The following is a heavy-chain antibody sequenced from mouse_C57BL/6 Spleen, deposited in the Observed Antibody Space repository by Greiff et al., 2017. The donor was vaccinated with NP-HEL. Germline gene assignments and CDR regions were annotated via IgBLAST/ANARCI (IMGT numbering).Heavy chain of an antibody. CDR1: GYTFTSYW. Sequence: VQLQQPGAELVKPGASVKLSCKASGYTFTSYWMQWVKQRPGQGLEWIGEIDPSDSYTNYNQKFKGKATLTVDTSSSTAYMQLSSLTSEDSAVYYCARSPGSSDFGVWGTGTTVTVSS. V-gene: IGHV1-50*01. D-gene: IGHD1-1*01. J-gene: IGHJ1*03. CDR3: ARSPGSSDFGV. CDR2: IDPSDSYT.